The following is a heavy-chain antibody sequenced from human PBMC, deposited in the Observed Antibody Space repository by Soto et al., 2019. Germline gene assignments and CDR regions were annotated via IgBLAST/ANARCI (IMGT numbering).Heavy chain of an antibody. CDR1: GFTFSSYA. J-gene: IGHJ6*02. D-gene: IGHD3-10*01. CDR2: ISSSGGST. CDR3: MRPAPRGRHYFYFGMDV. V-gene: IGHV3-23*01. Sequence: EGQLLESGGGLVQPGGSLRLSCAASGFTFSSYAMSWVRQAPGKGLEWVSGISSSGGSTYYADSVKGRFTISRDNSKNTLFLRMNRPRVEDTAVYYCMRPAPRGRHYFYFGMDVWGQGTTVTVSS.